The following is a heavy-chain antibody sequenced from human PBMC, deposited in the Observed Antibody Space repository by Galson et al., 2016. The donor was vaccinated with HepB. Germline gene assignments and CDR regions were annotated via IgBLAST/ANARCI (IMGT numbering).Heavy chain of an antibody. CDR3: ARDYSYSSNWPGY. Sequence: SLRLSCAVSGFALSSYGMHWDRQVPGKGLEWVADISFDGGKQHYADSVKGRFPISRDTSRVYLQMSSLTPADTGLYYCARDYSYSSNWPGYWGQGTLVIVSS. CDR1: GFALSSYG. V-gene: IGHV3-30*03. J-gene: IGHJ4*02. D-gene: IGHD7-27*01. CDR2: ISFDGGKQ.